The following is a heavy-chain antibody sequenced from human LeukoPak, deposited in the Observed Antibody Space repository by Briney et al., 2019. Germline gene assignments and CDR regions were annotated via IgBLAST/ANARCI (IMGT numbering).Heavy chain of an antibody. J-gene: IGHJ4*02. CDR1: GFTFSSYW. Sequence: PGGSLRLSCATSGFTFSSYWMHWVRQVPGKGLVWVSRVNGDGTSTSYADSVQGRFTISRDNAKNTLCLYMNSLRGGDTAIYFCVRSCSSGSCYGYKDYWGQGTLVTVSS. CDR2: VNGDGTST. V-gene: IGHV3-74*01. D-gene: IGHD2-15*01. CDR3: VRSCSSGSCYGYKDY.